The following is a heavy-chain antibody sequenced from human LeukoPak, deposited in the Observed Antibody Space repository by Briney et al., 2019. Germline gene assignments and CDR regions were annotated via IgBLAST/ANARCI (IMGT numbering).Heavy chain of an antibody. Sequence: PGGSLRLSCAASGFTFSSYSMNWVRQAPGKGLEWGSYISGSSSTIYYADSVKGRFTISRDNGKNTLYLQMNSLRAEDTAVYYCARGPYGDYIDAFDYWGQGTLVTVSS. D-gene: IGHD4-17*01. V-gene: IGHV3-48*01. CDR3: ARGPYGDYIDAFDY. CDR2: ISGSSSTI. J-gene: IGHJ4*02. CDR1: GFTFSSYS.